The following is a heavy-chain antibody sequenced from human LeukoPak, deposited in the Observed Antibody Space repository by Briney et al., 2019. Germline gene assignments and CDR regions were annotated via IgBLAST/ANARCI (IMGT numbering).Heavy chain of an antibody. CDR3: ARGPIFDCSGGSCYSDYYYYYGMDV. CDR1: GFTFSSYW. CDR2: IKQDGSEK. J-gene: IGHJ6*02. D-gene: IGHD2-15*01. V-gene: IGHV3-7*01. Sequence: PGGSLRLSCAASGFTFSSYWMSWVRQAPGKGLEWVANIKQDGSEKYYVDSVKGRFTISRDNAKISLYLQMNSLRAEDTAVYYCARGPIFDCSGGSCYSDYYYYYGMDVWGQGTTVTVSS.